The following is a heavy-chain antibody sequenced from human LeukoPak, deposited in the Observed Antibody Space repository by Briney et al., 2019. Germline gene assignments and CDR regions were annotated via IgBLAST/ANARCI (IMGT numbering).Heavy chain of an antibody. CDR3: AKAHYYGSGSYSPLGY. V-gene: IGHV3-23*01. D-gene: IGHD3-10*01. Sequence: GGSLRLSCAASGFTFSSYAMSWDRQAPGKGLEWVSAISGSGGSTYHADSVKGRFTISRDNSKNTLYLQMNSLRAEDTAVYYCAKAHYYGSGSYSPLGYWGQGTLVTVSS. CDR2: ISGSGGST. J-gene: IGHJ4*02. CDR1: GFTFSSYA.